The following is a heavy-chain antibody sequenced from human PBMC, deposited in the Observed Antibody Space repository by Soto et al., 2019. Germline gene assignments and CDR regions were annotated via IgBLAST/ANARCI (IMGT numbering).Heavy chain of an antibody. CDR3: ARLGSGSDY. CDR2: TYYRSKWFN. D-gene: IGHD3-10*01. CDR1: GDSVSSNSAA. V-gene: IGHV6-1*01. J-gene: IGHJ4*02. Sequence: PSQTLSLTCAVSGDSVSSNSAAWNWIRQSPSSGLEWLGRTYYRSKWFNEYAESVKSRITINVDTSKNQFSLRLNSVTPEDTAMYYCARLGSGSDYWGRGTLVTVSS.